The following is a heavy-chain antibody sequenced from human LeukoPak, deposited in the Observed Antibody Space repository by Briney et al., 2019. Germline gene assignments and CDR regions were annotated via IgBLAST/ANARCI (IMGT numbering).Heavy chain of an antibody. D-gene: IGHD6-13*01. V-gene: IGHV4-59*01. Sequence: KPSETLSLTCTVSGGSTSSYYWSWIRQPPGKGLEWIGYIYYSGSTNYNPSLKSRVTISVDTSKNQFSLKLSSVTAADTAVYYCARVASAAGHNWFDPWGQGTLVTVSS. CDR1: GGSTSSYY. J-gene: IGHJ5*02. CDR3: ARVASAAGHNWFDP. CDR2: IYYSGST.